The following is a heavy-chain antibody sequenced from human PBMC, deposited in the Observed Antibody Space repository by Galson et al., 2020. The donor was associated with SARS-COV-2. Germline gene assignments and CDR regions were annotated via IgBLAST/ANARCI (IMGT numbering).Heavy chain of an antibody. CDR2: ISGSGSRT. D-gene: IGHD6-19*01. CDR3: ARDPNYSSSDD. J-gene: IGHJ4*02. CDR1: GFSFSDSY. Sequence: GESLKISCAGSGFSFSDSYIHWIRQTPGERLEWLSYISGSGSRTIYAESVRGRFTISRDNAENLVFLQMNSLRVDDTAVYYCARDPNYSSSDDWGQGTLVTVSS. V-gene: IGHV3-11*05.